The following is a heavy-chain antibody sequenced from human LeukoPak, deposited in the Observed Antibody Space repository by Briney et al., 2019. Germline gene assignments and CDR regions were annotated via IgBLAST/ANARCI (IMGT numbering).Heavy chain of an antibody. CDR3: VGYGGNYDY. CDR1: GGTFSSYA. Sequence: EASVKVSCKASGGTFSSYAISWVRQAPRQGLEWMGGIIPIFGTANYAQKFQGRVTITADESTSTAYMELSSLRSEDTAVYYCVGYGGNYDYWGQGTLVTVSS. J-gene: IGHJ4*02. CDR2: IIPIFGTA. V-gene: IGHV1-69*13. D-gene: IGHD4-23*01.